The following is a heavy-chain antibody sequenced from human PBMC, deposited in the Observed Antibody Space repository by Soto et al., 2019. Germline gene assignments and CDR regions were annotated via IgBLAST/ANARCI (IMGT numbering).Heavy chain of an antibody. CDR3: AKGGAVFGVVRDLYFDY. CDR2: ISGSGGST. Sequence: EVQLLESGGGLVQPGGSLRLSCAASGFTFSSYAMRWVRQAPGKGLEWVSAISGSGGSTYYADSVKGRFTISRDNSKNTLYLQMNSLRAEDTAVYYCAKGGAVFGVVRDLYFDYWGQGTLVTVSS. CDR1: GFTFSSYA. D-gene: IGHD3-3*01. V-gene: IGHV3-23*01. J-gene: IGHJ4*02.